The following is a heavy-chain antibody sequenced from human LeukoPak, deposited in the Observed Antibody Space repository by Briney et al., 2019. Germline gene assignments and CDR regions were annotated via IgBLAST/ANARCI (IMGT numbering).Heavy chain of an antibody. D-gene: IGHD5-18*01. J-gene: IGHJ3*02. CDR1: GYSISSGYY. CDR3: ARSDGYGLVGI. CDR2: VYHVGTT. V-gene: IGHV4-38-2*02. Sequence: SETLSLTCTVSGYSISSGYYWGWIRQPPGKGLEWIGVYHVGTTDYNPSLKSRVTISVDTSKNHFSLTLSSVTAADTAVYYCARSDGYGLVGIWGQGTMVTVSS.